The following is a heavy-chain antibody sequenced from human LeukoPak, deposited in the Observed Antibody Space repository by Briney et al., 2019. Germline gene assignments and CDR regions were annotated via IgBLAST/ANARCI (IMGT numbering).Heavy chain of an antibody. CDR3: ARVVHSGSYFFDS. J-gene: IGHJ4*02. CDR1: PYSITNAYY. V-gene: IGHV4-38-2*02. D-gene: IGHD1-26*01. Sequence: PSETLSLTCTVSPYSITNAYYWGWLRQPPGKRLERIASIYHSGNTYYNPSLKSRVTISVDTSKNQFSLHLSSVTAADTAVYYCARVVHSGSYFFDSWGQGTLVTVSS. CDR2: IYHSGNT.